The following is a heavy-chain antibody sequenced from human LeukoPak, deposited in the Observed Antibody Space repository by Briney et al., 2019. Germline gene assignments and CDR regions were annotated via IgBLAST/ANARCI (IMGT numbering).Heavy chain of an antibody. J-gene: IGHJ4*02. CDR1: GYTFTCYY. D-gene: IGHD7-27*01. CDR3: ARGPPNWGFDY. Sequence: GASVKVSCKASGYTFTCYYMHWVRQAPGQGLEWMGWINPNSGGTNYAQKFQGWVTMTRDTSISTAYMELSSLSSEDTAVYSCARGPPNWGFDYWGQGTLVTVSS. V-gene: IGHV1-2*04. CDR2: INPNSGGT.